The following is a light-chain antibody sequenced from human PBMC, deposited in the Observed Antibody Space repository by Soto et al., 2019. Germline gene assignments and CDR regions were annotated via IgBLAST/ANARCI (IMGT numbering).Light chain of an antibody. V-gene: IGLV2-14*01. CDR2: EVS. CDR1: YSDIGAYNY. J-gene: IGLJ1*01. Sequence: QSALTQPPSASGSPGQSVTIPCTGTYSDIGAYNYVSWYQQRPGKVPKLIIYEVSIRPSGVSNRFSGSKSGNTASLTISGLQAEDEADYYCSSYTSSSTYVFGTGTKVNVL. CDR3: SSYTSSSTYV.